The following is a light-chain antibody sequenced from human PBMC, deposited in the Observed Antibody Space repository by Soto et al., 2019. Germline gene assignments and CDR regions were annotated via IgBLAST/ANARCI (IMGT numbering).Light chain of an antibody. J-gene: IGLJ1*01. Sequence: QSALTQPASVSGSPGQTITISCTGTSTDVGGYNYVSWYQQYPGKAPKLMIYDVSNRPSGVSNRFSGSKSGNTAALTISGVQAEDEAGYYCSSYTSSKTLVFGSGTKLTV. CDR3: SSYTSSKTLV. CDR2: DVS. CDR1: STDVGGYNY. V-gene: IGLV2-14*01.